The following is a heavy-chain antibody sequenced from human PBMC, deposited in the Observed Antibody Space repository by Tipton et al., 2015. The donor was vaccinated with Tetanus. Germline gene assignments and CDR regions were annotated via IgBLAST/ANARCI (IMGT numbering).Heavy chain of an antibody. V-gene: IGHV4-4*02. Sequence: TLRLSCTVSGDSISNGKWWSWVRQPPGKGLEWIGEIHHSGSTSYKTSLKSRASMSVDKSNNQFSLKLTSATAADTAIYYCVRSYAGSYPYWGQGILVTVSS. CDR2: IHHSGST. CDR1: GDSISNGKW. D-gene: IGHD3-10*01. J-gene: IGHJ4*02. CDR3: VRSYAGSYPY.